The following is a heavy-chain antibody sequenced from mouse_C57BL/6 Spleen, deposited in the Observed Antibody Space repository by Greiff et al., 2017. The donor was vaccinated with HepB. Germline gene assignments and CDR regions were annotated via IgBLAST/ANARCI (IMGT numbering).Heavy chain of an antibody. D-gene: IGHD1-1*01. CDR1: GYAFSSYW. CDR2: IYPGDGDT. V-gene: IGHV1-80*01. CDR3: ARGITTVGPWFAY. J-gene: IGHJ3*01. Sequence: VQLQQSGAELVKPGASVKISCKASGYAFSSYWMNWVKQRPGKGLECIGQIYPGDGDTNYNGKFKGKATLTADKSSSTAYMQLSSLTSEDSAVYFCARGITTVGPWFAYWGQGTLVTVSA.